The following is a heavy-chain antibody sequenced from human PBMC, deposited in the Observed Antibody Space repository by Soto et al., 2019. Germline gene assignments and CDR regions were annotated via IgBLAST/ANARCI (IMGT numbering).Heavy chain of an antibody. D-gene: IGHD2-15*01. CDR2: INHSGST. CDR3: ARSRRGYCSGGSCYTTPYCYYGMDV. J-gene: IGHJ6*02. CDR1: GGSFSCYY. Sequence: PSETLSLTCAVYGGSFSCYYWSWIRQPPGKGLEWIGEINHSGSTNYNPSLKSRVTISVDTSKNQFSLKLSSVTAADTAVYYCARSRRGYCSGGSCYTTPYCYYGMDVCGQGTTVTVSS. V-gene: IGHV4-34*01.